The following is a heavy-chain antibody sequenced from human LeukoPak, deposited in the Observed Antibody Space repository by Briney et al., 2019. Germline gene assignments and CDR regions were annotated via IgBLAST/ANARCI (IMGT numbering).Heavy chain of an antibody. V-gene: IGHV7-4-1*02. Sequence: ASVKVSCKASGYTFTSYAMNWVRQAPGQGLEWMGWINTNTGNPTYAQGFTGRFVFSLDTSVSTAYLQISSLKAEDTAVYYCAGEGGVRGVIISSWFDPWGQGTLVTVSS. D-gene: IGHD3-10*01. J-gene: IGHJ5*02. CDR2: INTNTGNP. CDR3: AGEGGVRGVIISSWFDP. CDR1: GYTFTSYA.